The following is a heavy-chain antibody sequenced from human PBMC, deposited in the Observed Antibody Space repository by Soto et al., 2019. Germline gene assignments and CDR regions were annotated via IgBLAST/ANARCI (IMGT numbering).Heavy chain of an antibody. CDR2: INSDGSST. Sequence: EVQLVESGGGLVQPGGSLRLSCAASGFTFSSYWMHWVRQAPGKGLVWVSRINSDGSSTTYADSVKGRFTISRDNAKNTLYLQMNSLRAEDTAVYHCARPGLCSGGTCYWYFDLWGRGTLVTVSS. D-gene: IGHD2-15*01. V-gene: IGHV3-74*01. CDR3: ARPGLCSGGTCYWYFDL. J-gene: IGHJ2*01. CDR1: GFTFSSYW.